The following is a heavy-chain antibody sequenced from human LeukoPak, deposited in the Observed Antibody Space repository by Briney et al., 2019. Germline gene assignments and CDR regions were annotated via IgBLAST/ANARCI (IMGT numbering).Heavy chain of an antibody. J-gene: IGHJ3*02. CDR2: ISGSGGST. CDR1: GFTFGSYG. Sequence: GGSLRLSCAASGFTFGSYGMSWVRQAPGKGLEWVSAISGSGGSTYYADSVKGRFTISRDNAKNSLYLQMNSLRAEDTAVYYCAIITGTTADAFDIWGQGTMVTVSS. V-gene: IGHV3-23*01. CDR3: AIITGTTADAFDI. D-gene: IGHD1-20*01.